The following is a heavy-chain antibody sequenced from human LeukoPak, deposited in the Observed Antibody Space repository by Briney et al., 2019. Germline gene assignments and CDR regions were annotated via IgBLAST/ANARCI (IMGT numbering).Heavy chain of an antibody. V-gene: IGHV3-23*01. CDR2: ISGSGGST. D-gene: IGHD6-6*01. Sequence: GGSLRLSCAASGFTFSSYAMSWVRPAPGKGLEWVSAISGSGGSTYYADSVKGRFTISRDNSKNTLYLQMNSRGAEDTAVYYCAKGSIAARRTAFDYWGQGTLVTVSS. CDR3: AKGSIAARRTAFDY. J-gene: IGHJ4*02. CDR1: GFTFSSYA.